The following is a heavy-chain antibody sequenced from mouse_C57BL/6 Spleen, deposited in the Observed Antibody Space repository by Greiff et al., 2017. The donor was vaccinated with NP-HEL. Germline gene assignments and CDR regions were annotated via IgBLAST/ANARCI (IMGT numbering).Heavy chain of an antibody. CDR1: GYTFTSYT. J-gene: IGHJ3*01. CDR2: INPSSGYT. CDR3: AREVTYGYEGAWFAY. V-gene: IGHV1-4*01. D-gene: IGHD2-2*01. Sequence: QVQLQQSGAELARPGASVKMSCKASGYTFTSYTMHWVKQRPGQGLEWIGYINPSSGYTKYNQKFKDKATLTADKSSSTAYMQLSSLTSEDSAVYYCAREVTYGYEGAWFAYWGQGTLVTVSA.